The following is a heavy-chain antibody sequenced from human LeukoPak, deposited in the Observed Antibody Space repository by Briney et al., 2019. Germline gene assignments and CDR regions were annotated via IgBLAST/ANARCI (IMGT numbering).Heavy chain of an antibody. J-gene: IGHJ6*03. CDR3: TTLGSSWGYYYYYYYMDV. D-gene: IGHD6-13*01. V-gene: IGHV3-30*03. CDR1: GFTFSSYG. CDR2: ISYDGSNK. Sequence: GGSLRLSCAASGFTFSSYGMHWVRQAPGKGLEWVAVISYDGSNKYYADSVKGRFTISRDNSKNTLYLQMNSLKTEDTAVYYCTTLGSSWGYYYYYYYMDVWGKGTTVTISS.